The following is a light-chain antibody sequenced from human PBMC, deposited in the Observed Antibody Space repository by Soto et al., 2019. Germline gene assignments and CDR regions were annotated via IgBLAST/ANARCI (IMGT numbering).Light chain of an antibody. J-gene: IGKJ1*01. V-gene: IGKV1-39*01. CDR1: QSISSY. CDR2: AAS. CDR3: QQYNSYSGT. Sequence: DIQMTHSPSSLSASVGDRVTITCRASQSISSYLNWYQQKPGKAPKLLIYAASSLQSGVPSRFSGSGSGTEFTLTISSLQPDDFATYYCQQYNSYSGTCGQGTKGDIK.